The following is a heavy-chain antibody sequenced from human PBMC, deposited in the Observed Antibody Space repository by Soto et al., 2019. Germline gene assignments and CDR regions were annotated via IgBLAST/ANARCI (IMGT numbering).Heavy chain of an antibody. D-gene: IGHD3-22*01. J-gene: IGHJ3*02. V-gene: IGHV3-30-3*01. CDR2: ISYDGSNK. CDR3: ARDTIYDSSGHYDAFDI. Sequence: QVQLVESGGGVVQPGRSLRLSCAASGFTFSSYAMHWVRQAPGKGLEWVAVISYDGSNKYYADSVKGRFTISRDNSKNTLYLLMNSLRAEDTAVYYCARDTIYDSSGHYDAFDIWGQGTMVTVSS. CDR1: GFTFSSYA.